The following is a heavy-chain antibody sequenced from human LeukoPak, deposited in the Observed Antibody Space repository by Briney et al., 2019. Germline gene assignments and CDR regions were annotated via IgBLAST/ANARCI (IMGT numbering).Heavy chain of an antibody. J-gene: IGHJ6*02. V-gene: IGHV4-59*08. CDR1: GGSISAYD. CDR3: ARHSLVFYGSGSYFLNSMDV. Sequence: PSETLSLTCTVSGGSISAYDWSWIRQPPGKGLEWIGNIYDSQISSYNPSLKSRVTISLDTSQTQLSLDLSSVTAADTAVYYCARHSLVFYGSGSYFLNSMDVWGQGTTVTVSS. D-gene: IGHD3-10*01. CDR2: IYDSQIS.